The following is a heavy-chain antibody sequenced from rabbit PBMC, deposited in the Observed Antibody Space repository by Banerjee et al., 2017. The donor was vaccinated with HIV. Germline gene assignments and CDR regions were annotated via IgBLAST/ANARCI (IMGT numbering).Heavy chain of an antibody. CDR3: AGGGLGSTGYTYAFDP. V-gene: IGHV1S45*01. CDR1: GFSFSSGYW. Sequence: QEQLEESGGDLVKPEGSLTLTCTASGFSFSSGYWMCWVRQAPGKGLEWIGCIGIGSGSTYYASWAKGRFTISKTSSTTVTLQMTSLTAADTATYFCAGGGLGSTGYTYAFDPWGQG. D-gene: IGHD1-1*01. J-gene: IGHJ2*01. CDR2: IGIGSGST.